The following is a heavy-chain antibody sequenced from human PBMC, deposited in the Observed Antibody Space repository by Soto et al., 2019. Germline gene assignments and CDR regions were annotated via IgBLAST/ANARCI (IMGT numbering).Heavy chain of an antibody. Sequence: GGSLRLSCSASVFTFSSYAMHWVRQPPGKGLEYVAAISISGTASYYADSVKGRFTISRDNSKNTLYLQMSSLSTEDTAVYYCGRATRAAGCSSWFDPWGQGTLVT. CDR1: VFTFSSYA. V-gene: IGHV3-64D*06. J-gene: IGHJ5*02. D-gene: IGHD6-13*01. CDR2: ISISGTAS. CDR3: GRATRAAGCSSWFDP.